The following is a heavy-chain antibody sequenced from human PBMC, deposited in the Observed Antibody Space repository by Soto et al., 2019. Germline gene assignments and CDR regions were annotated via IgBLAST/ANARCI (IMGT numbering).Heavy chain of an antibody. V-gene: IGHV5-51*01. D-gene: IGHD1-26*01. J-gene: IGHJ5*02. CDR3: ASHVSGNWFDP. CDR1: GCAFSRYW. CDR2: TNPGDSDT. Sequence: PWESLKISCXASGCAFSRYWVGWVRQMPGKGLEWMGITNPGDSDTRYSPSFQGQVTISVDKSISTAYLQWSSLKASDTAMYYCASHVSGNWFDPWGQGTLVTVSS.